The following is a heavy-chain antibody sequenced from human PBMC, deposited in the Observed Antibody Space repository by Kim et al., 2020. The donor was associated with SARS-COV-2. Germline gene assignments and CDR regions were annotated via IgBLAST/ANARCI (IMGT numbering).Heavy chain of an antibody. Sequence: SETLSLTCTVSSDSMTAYYWSWIRQFPGKGLEWIGYIFHSGNTNYSPSLKSRVIISWETSRNQFSLALTSVTGADTAVYYCARSAGRASCRHFDYWGQGILVTVSS. CDR3: ARSAGRASCRHFDY. CDR1: SDSMTAYY. CDR2: IFHSGNT. J-gene: IGHJ4*02. V-gene: IGHV4-59*01. D-gene: IGHD3-10*01.